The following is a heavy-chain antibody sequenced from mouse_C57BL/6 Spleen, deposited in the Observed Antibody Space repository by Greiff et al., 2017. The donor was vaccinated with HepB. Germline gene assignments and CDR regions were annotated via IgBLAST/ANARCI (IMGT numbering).Heavy chain of an antibody. Sequence: QVQLQQPGAELVMPGASVKLSCKASGYTFTSYWMHWVKQRPGQGLEWIGEIDPSDSYTNYNQKFKGKSTLTVDKSSSTAYMQLSSLTSEDSAVYYCARCAAQAPMGMDYWGQGTSVTVSS. V-gene: IGHV1-69*01. D-gene: IGHD3-2*02. CDR2: IDPSDSYT. CDR1: GYTFTSYW. CDR3: ARCAAQAPMGMDY. J-gene: IGHJ4*01.